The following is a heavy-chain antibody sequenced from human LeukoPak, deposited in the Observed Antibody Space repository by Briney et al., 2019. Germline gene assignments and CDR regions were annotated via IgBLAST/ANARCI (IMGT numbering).Heavy chain of an antibody. J-gene: IGHJ6*04. CDR1: GGTFSSYA. CDR2: IIPIFGTA. CDR3: ARATKVVPAASPSYYYYGMDV. Sequence: SVMVSCKASGGTFSSYAISWVRQAPGQGLEWMGGIIPIFGTANYAQKFQGRVTITADESTSTAYMELSSLRSEDTAVYYCARATKVVPAASPSYYYYGMDVWGKGTTVTVSS. V-gene: IGHV1-69*13. D-gene: IGHD2-2*01.